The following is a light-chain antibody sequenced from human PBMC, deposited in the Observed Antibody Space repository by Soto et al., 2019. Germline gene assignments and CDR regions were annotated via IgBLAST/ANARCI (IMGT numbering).Light chain of an antibody. CDR3: SSYAGSNRV. V-gene: IGLV2-8*01. J-gene: IGLJ1*01. Sequence: ALTQPPSASGSRGQSVTISCTGTSSDVGGYNYVSWYQQHPGKAPKLMIYEVSKRPSGVPDRFSGSKSGNTASLTVSGLHADDEADYYCSSYAGSNRVFGTGTKVTVL. CDR2: EVS. CDR1: SSDVGGYNY.